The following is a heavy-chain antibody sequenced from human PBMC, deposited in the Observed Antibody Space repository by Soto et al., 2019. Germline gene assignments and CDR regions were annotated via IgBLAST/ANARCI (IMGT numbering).Heavy chain of an antibody. CDR3: ARHDYYGSGSYYTSFDY. CDR2: IYYSGSS. J-gene: IGHJ4*02. CDR1: GGSISSRSYS. D-gene: IGHD3-10*01. Sequence: PSETLSLTCSVSGGSISSRSYSWGWIRQPPGKGLEWIVTIYYSGSSNYDQSLKSRVTISVDTSKNQFSLKLSSVIAADTTVYYFARHDYYGSGSYYTSFDYWGQGTLVTVSS. V-gene: IGHV4-39*01.